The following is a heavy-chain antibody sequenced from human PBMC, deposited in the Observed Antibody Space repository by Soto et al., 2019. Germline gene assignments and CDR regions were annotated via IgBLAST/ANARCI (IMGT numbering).Heavy chain of an antibody. J-gene: IGHJ5*02. V-gene: IGHV3-23*01. Sequence: GGSLSLSCAASGFTFSSYAMSWVRQAPGKGLEWVSAISGSGGSTYYADSVKGRFTISRDNSKNTLYLQMNSLRAEDTAVYYCAKDQVGATPTYWFDPWGQGTLVTVSS. CDR2: ISGSGGST. D-gene: IGHD1-26*01. CDR1: GFTFSSYA. CDR3: AKDQVGATPTYWFDP.